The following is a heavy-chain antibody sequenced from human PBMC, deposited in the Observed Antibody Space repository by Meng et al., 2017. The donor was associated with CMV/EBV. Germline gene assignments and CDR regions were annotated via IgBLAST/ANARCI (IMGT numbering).Heavy chain of an antibody. Sequence: GGTVSRYAISWARQAPGQGLEWMGGIIPIFGTAKYAQKFQGRVTITADESTSTAYMELSSLRSEDTAVYYCARDSGNSSGYYPFFDYWGQGTLVTVSS. V-gene: IGHV1-69*01. CDR1: GGTVSRYA. CDR2: IIPIFGTA. D-gene: IGHD3-22*01. CDR3: ARDSGNSSGYYPFFDY. J-gene: IGHJ4*02.